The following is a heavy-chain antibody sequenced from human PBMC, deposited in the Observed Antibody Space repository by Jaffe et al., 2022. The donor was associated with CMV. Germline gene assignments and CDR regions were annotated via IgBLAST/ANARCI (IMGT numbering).Heavy chain of an antibody. D-gene: IGHD4-17*01. CDR1: GFTVSSYY. CDR2: IYSGGLT. J-gene: IGHJ2*01. V-gene: IGHV3-53*01. Sequence: EVQLVESGGGLIQPGGSLRLSCAASGFTVSSYYMNWVRQAPGKGLEWVSLIYSGGLTYYAESLKGRFTISRDNSKNTLYLQMNSLTAEDTALYYCARDLAHSGDYGWYFDLWGRGTLVTVSS. CDR3: ARDLAHSGDYGWYFDL.